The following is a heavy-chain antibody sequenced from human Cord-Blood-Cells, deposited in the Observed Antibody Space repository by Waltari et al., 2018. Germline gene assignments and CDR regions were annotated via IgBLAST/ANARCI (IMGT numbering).Heavy chain of an antibody. CDR2: IVVGSGNT. V-gene: IGHV1-58*01. Sequence: QMQLVQSGPEVKKPGTSVKVSCKASGFTFTRAAVQWVRQARGQRLEWIGWIVVGSGNTNYAQKFQERVTITRDMSTSTAYMELSSLRSEDTAVYYCAASEVVTAMNAFDIWGQGTMVTVSS. CDR1: GFTFTRAA. J-gene: IGHJ3*02. D-gene: IGHD2-21*02. CDR3: AASEVVTAMNAFDI.